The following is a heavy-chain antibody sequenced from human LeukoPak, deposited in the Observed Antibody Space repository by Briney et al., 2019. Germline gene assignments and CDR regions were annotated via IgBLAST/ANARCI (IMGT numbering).Heavy chain of an antibody. CDR2: MYYSGTT. Sequence: PSETLSLTCSVSGGSISSSSNYWGWIRQPPGKGLEWIGSMYYSGTTYYSPSLKSRVTISVDKSKNQFSLKLSSVTAADTAVYYCARKDYSGSYYDAFDIWGQGTMVTVSS. D-gene: IGHD1-26*01. CDR3: ARKDYSGSYYDAFDI. V-gene: IGHV4-39*07. J-gene: IGHJ3*02. CDR1: GGSISSSSNY.